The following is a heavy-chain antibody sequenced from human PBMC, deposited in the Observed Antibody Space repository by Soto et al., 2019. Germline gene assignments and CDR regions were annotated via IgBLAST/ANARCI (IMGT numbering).Heavy chain of an antibody. Sequence: SETLSLTCAFSGDSIRSNKWWIWVRQPPEKGLEWIGEMYHTGSTNYNPSLKSRVTISVDKSKNQFSLKLSSVTAADTAVYYCARSSQYSYDSSEGNFGSWGRGTLVTVSS. D-gene: IGHD3-22*01. CDR1: GDSIRSNKW. J-gene: IGHJ4*02. CDR3: ARSSQYSYDSSEGNFGS. V-gene: IGHV4-4*02. CDR2: MYHTGST.